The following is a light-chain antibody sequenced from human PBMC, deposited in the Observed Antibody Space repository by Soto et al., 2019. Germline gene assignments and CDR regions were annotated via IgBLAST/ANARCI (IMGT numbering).Light chain of an antibody. V-gene: IGKV1-39*01. J-gene: IGKJ2*01. CDR2: DAS. CDR3: HQTYSIPNT. Sequence: QMTQSPSSLSASVGDRVTITCWTSQTIDSHLSWYQQKPGKAPKLLIYDASNLQSGVPSTFSGGGSGTVFTLTIASLQPEDFATYFCHQTYSIPNTFGQGTKLEIK. CDR1: QTIDSH.